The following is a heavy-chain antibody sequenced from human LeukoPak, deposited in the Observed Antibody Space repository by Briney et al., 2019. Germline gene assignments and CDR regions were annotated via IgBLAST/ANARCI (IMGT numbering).Heavy chain of an antibody. CDR1: GFTFSKYW. Sequence: GGSLRLSCAASGFTFSKYWMPWVRQAPGKGLESVSRINTDGTVTTYADSVKGRFTVSRDNADNTMFLQMNSVRDEDTAVYYCATRQWLAPPPDSWGQGTPVTVSS. D-gene: IGHD6-19*01. J-gene: IGHJ4*02. V-gene: IGHV3-74*01. CDR3: ATRQWLAPPPDS. CDR2: INTDGTVT.